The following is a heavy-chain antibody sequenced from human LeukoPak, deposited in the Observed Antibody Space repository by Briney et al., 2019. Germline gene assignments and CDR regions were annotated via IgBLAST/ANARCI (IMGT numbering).Heavy chain of an antibody. V-gene: IGHV3-30*02. J-gene: IGHJ6*03. Sequence: GGSLRLSCAASGFIFSYFGMHWVRQAPDKGLEWVAFIQDDESNKFYADSVKGRFTISRDNSKNTLFLQMNSLRPEDTALYYCAKQMVERPHYYYMDVWGKGTTVTVSS. CDR1: GFIFSYFG. CDR3: AKQMVERPHYYYMDV. D-gene: IGHD2-15*01. CDR2: IQDDESNK.